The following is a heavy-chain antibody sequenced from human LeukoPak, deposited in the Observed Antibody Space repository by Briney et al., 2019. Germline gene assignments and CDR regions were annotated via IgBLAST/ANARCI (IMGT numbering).Heavy chain of an antibody. Sequence: ASVKVSCKASGYTFTGYYMHWVRQAPGQGLEWMGRINPNSGGTNYAQKFQGRATMTRDTSISTAYMELSRLRSDDTAVYYCASDITDYYDSSGYAFDIWGQGTMVTVSS. CDR2: INPNSGGT. D-gene: IGHD3-22*01. CDR1: GYTFTGYY. J-gene: IGHJ3*02. V-gene: IGHV1-2*06. CDR3: ASDITDYYDSSGYAFDI.